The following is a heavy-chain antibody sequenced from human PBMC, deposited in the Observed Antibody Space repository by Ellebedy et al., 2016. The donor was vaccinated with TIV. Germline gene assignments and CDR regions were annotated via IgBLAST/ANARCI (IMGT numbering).Heavy chain of an antibody. V-gene: IGHV3-23*01. J-gene: IGHJ4*02. Sequence: GESLKISCAASGFTFSPYAMSWVLQAPGKRLEWVSGIVGSGSQKYADSVKGRFTISRDNSKRTGDLQMNSLRDEDTAIYLGAKEGTSGDGYWVFDNWGQGTLVSVSS. D-gene: IGHD5-18*01. CDR3: AKEGTSGDGYWVFDN. CDR1: GFTFSPYA. CDR2: IVGSGS.